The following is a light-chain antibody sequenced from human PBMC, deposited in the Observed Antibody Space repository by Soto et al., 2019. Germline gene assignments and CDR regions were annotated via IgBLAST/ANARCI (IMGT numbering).Light chain of an antibody. J-gene: IGKJ3*01. V-gene: IGKV3-11*01. CDR3: QQRSNWPVT. CDR2: AAS. CDR1: QSVNSN. Sequence: EIVMTQSPATLSVSPGERATLSCRASQSVNSNLAWYQQKPGQAPRLLMSAASTRATDVPARFSGSGSGTDFTLTISSLEPEDFAVYYCQQRSNWPVTFGPGTKVDI.